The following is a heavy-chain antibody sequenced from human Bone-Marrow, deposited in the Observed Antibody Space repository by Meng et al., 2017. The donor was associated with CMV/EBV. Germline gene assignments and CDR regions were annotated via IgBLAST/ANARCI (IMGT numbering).Heavy chain of an antibody. V-gene: IGHV1-69*10. D-gene: IGHD4-17*01. J-gene: IGHJ6*02. CDR3: AREEYEYGDYGMDV. CDR2: IIPILGIA. Sequence: SVKVSCKASGGTFSSYAISWVRQAPGQGLEWMGGIIPILGIANYAQKLQGRVTMTTDTSTSTAYMELRSLRSDDTAVYYCAREEYEYGDYGMDVWGQGTTVTVSS. CDR1: GGTFSSYA.